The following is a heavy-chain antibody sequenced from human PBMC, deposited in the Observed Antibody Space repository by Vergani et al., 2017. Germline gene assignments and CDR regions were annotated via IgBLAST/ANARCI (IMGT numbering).Heavy chain of an antibody. CDR3: ARSSMGVTTFGY. D-gene: IGHD4-17*01. CDR1: GGSISSSSYY. J-gene: IGHJ4*02. Sequence: QLQLQESGPGLVKSSVTLSLTCTVSGGSISSSSYYWGWIRQPPGKGLEWIGSIHANGNTKYNPSLESRVTMSLDTSTTEFSQKLNSLTAADAAVYYCARSSMGVTTFGYWRQGALVTVSA. V-gene: IGHV4-39*07. CDR2: IHANGNT.